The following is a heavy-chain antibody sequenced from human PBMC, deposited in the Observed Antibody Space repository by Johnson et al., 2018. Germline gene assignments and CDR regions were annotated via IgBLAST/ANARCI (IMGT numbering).Heavy chain of an antibody. V-gene: IGHV3-74*01. D-gene: IGHD3-16*02. Sequence: VQLQESGGNLVQPGGSXRLSCVASGFTLSSHWMHWVRQGPGKGLVWVSSSRFDGGDPAYMDSVRGRFTISRDNARNTLYLQMNSLRAEDTAVYYCVRDYPFNMWGHGTMVTVSS. CDR1: GFTLSSHW. CDR2: SRFDGGDP. J-gene: IGHJ3*02. CDR3: VRDYPFNM.